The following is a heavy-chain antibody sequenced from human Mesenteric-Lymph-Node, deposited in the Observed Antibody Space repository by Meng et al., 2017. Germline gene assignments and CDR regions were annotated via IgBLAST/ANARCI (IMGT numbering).Heavy chain of an antibody. D-gene: IGHD5-18*01. CDR3: AKGYSYGPDY. J-gene: IGHJ4*02. CDR1: GYILTSDA. V-gene: IGHV7-4-1*02. Sequence: VQVAQCRSELKRSEASVKVSCKASGYILTSDAIHWVRQAPGQGLEWMAWINTNTGNPTYAQGFTGRFVFSLDTSVSTAYLQITSLKAEDTAVYYCAKGYSYGPDYWGQGTLVTVSS. CDR2: INTNTGNP.